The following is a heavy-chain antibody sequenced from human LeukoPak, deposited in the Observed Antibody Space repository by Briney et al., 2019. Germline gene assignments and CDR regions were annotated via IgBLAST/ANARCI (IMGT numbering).Heavy chain of an antibody. V-gene: IGHV3-66*02. CDR2: IYSGGST. D-gene: IGHD4-23*01. CDR1: GFTVSSNY. J-gene: IGHJ3*02. Sequence: GGSPRLSCAASGFTVSSNYMSWVRQAPGKGLEWVSVIYSGGSTYYADSVKGRFTISRDNSKNTLYLQMNSLRAEDTAVYYCARDRGNSDAFDIWGQGTMVTVSS. CDR3: ARDRGNSDAFDI.